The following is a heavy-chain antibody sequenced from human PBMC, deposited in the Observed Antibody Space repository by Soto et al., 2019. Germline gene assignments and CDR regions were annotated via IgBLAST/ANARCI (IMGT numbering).Heavy chain of an antibody. CDR2: IIPMLGMS. V-gene: IGHV1-69*02. D-gene: IGHD3-10*01. CDR1: GDTFSRFT. CDR3: ATSYGSGSAHFDS. Sequence: QVQLVQSGAEVTKPGSSVTVSCTASGDTFSRFTLSWVRQAPGQGLEWMGRIIPMLGMSNSALKFQGRVTITADKATNKVYMHLNSLRSDDTAVYYCATSYGSGSAHFDSWGKGTRVTVSS. J-gene: IGHJ4*02.